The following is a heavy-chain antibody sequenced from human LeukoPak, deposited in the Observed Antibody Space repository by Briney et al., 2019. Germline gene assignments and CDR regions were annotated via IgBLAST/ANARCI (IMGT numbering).Heavy chain of an antibody. D-gene: IGHD6-19*01. Sequence: GGSLRLSCAASGFTFSSYAMHWVRQAPGKGLEWVAVISYDGSNKYYADSVKGRFTISRDNSKNTLYLQMNSLRAEDTAVYYCARLSYSSGWYLYYYYMDVWGKGTTVTVPS. CDR1: GFTFSSYA. CDR2: ISYDGSNK. J-gene: IGHJ6*03. V-gene: IGHV3-30-3*01. CDR3: ARLSYSSGWYLYYYYMDV.